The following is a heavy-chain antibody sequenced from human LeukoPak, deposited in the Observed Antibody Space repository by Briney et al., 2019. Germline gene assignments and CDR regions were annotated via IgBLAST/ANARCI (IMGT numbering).Heavy chain of an antibody. D-gene: IGHD6-19*01. Sequence: PGGSLRLSCAASGFTVCSNYMSWVRQAPGKGLEWVSVIYSGGSTYYADSVKGRFTISRDNSKNTLYLQMNSLRAEDTAVSYCAGRDSSGWYNYWGQGTLVTVSS. CDR1: GFTVCSNY. CDR2: IYSGGST. CDR3: AGRDSSGWYNY. V-gene: IGHV3-53*01. J-gene: IGHJ4*02.